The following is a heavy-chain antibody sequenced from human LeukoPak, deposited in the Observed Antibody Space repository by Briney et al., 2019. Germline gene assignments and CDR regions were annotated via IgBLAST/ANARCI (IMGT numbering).Heavy chain of an antibody. Sequence: SETLSLTCTVSGGSISSYYWSWIRQPPGKGLEWIGYIYYSGSTNYNPSLKSRVTISVDTSKNQFSLKLSSVTAADTAVYYCARDRVAAAGTGANYYYYGMDVWGQGTTATVSS. J-gene: IGHJ6*02. CDR2: IYYSGST. CDR3: ARDRVAAAGTGANYYYYGMDV. D-gene: IGHD6-13*01. CDR1: GGSISSYY. V-gene: IGHV4-59*01.